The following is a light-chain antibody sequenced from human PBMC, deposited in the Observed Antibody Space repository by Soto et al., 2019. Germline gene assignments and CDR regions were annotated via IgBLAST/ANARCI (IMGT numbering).Light chain of an antibody. CDR1: ESVSTY. V-gene: IGKV3-15*01. CDR2: AAS. Sequence: EIVLTQSPGTLSLSPGERATLSCRASESVSTYLAWYQQKAGQAPRLLIYAASTRATGIPARFSGSGSGTEFTLTISSLQSEDFAVYYCQQYSIWRTFGQGTKVDIK. CDR3: QQYSIWRT. J-gene: IGKJ1*01.